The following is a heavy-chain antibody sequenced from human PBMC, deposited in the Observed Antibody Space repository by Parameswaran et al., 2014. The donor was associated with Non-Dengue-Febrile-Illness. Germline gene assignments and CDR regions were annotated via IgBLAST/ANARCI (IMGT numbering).Heavy chain of an antibody. CDR1: GYSFTSYW. J-gene: IGHJ5*02. Sequence: GGSLRLSCKGSGYSFTSYWISWVRQMPGKGLEWMGRIDPSDSYTNYSPSFQGHVTISADKSISTAYLQWSSLKASDTAMYYCARSYCSSTSCYVFPGLTNWFDPWGQGTLVTVSS. CDR2: IDPSDSYT. D-gene: IGHD2-2*01. CDR3: ARSYCSSTSCYVFPGLTNWFDP. V-gene: IGHV5-10-1*01.